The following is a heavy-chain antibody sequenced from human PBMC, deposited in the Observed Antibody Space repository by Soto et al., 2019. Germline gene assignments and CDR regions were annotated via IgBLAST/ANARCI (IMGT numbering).Heavy chain of an antibody. Sequence: PGEPLKISSRTSGYKFTSSWIAWVRQMPGKGLEWMGIIFPSDSDTRYSPSFQGQVTISADRSTSTVFLQWASLKASDTAVYFCARKDKSGYFNWFDPWGQGSLGTVS. D-gene: IGHD3-22*01. CDR2: IFPSDSDT. V-gene: IGHV5-51*01. CDR1: GYKFTSSW. J-gene: IGHJ5*02. CDR3: ARKDKSGYFNWFDP.